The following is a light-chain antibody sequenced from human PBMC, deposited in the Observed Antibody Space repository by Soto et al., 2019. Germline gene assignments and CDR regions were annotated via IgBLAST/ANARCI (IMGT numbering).Light chain of an antibody. CDR2: GAS. CDR1: QSVSNN. V-gene: IGKV3-15*01. CDR3: QQYNNWPPMYT. Sequence: EIVMTQSPATLSVSPGERATLSCRASQSVSNNLAWYQQKPGQAPRLLIYGASTRAPGIPARFSGSGSGTEFTLTISSLQSEDFAVYYCQQYNNWPPMYTFGQGTKLEIK. J-gene: IGKJ2*01.